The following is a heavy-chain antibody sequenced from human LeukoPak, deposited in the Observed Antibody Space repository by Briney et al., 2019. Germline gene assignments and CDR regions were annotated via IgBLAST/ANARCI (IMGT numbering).Heavy chain of an antibody. D-gene: IGHD1-26*01. CDR3: ARVEKPDSGSGSYPY. CDR1: GYTFTSYY. CDR2: INPSGGST. V-gene: IGHV1-46*01. J-gene: IGHJ4*02. Sequence: GASVKVSCKASGYTFTSYYMHWVRQAPGQGLEWMGIINPSGGSTSYAQKFQGRVTITADESTSTAYMELSSLRSEDTAVYYCARVEKPDSGSGSYPYWGQGTLVTVSS.